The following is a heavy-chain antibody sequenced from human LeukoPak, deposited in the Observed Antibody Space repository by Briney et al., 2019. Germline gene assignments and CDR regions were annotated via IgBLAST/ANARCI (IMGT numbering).Heavy chain of an antibody. J-gene: IGHJ6*02. CDR2: INPNSGGT. Sequence: GASVKVSCKASGYTFTGYYMHWVRQAPGQGLEWMGWINPNSGGTNYAQKFQGRVTMTRDTSISTPYMELSRLRSDDTAVYYCARAISRGYEDYYYYYYGMDVWGQGPRSPSP. D-gene: IGHD5-12*01. CDR3: ARAISRGYEDYYYYYYGMDV. CDR1: GYTFTGYY. V-gene: IGHV1-2*02.